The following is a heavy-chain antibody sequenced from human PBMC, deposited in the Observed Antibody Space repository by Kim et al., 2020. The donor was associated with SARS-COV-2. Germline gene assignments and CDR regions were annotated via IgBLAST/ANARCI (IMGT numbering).Heavy chain of an antibody. Sequence: GGSLRLSCVASGFTFSSYAMSWVRQAPGKGLESVSAISGSGGITNYADSVRGRFTISRDNSKNTLSLQMNSLRLEDTAVYYCAKSLWGGMDVWGKGTTVTVSS. CDR1: GFTFSSYA. CDR3: AKSLWGGMDV. J-gene: IGHJ6*04. CDR2: ISGSGGIT. D-gene: IGHD3-16*01. V-gene: IGHV3-23*01.